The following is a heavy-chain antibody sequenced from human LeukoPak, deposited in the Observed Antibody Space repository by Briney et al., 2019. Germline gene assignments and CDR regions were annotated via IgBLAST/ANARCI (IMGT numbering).Heavy chain of an antibody. CDR2: ISGSGAGT. D-gene: IGHD3-16*02. CDR1: GFTFSSYA. Sequence: GGSLRLYWAASGFTFSSYAMTWVRQAPGKGLEWVSAISGSGAGTYYADSVRGRFTVSRANSKNTLYLQMNSLRAEDTAVYYCAKHAGNYRGFDHWGQGTLVAVSS. CDR3: AKHAGNYRGFDH. J-gene: IGHJ4*02. V-gene: IGHV3-23*01.